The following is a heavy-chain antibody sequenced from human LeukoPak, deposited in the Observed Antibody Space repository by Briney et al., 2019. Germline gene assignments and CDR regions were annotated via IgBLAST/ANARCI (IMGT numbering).Heavy chain of an antibody. CDR1: GFTFSSYS. J-gene: IGHJ4*02. CDR2: ISSSSSTI. Sequence: GGSLRLSCAASGFTFSSYSMNWVRQAPGKGLEWVSYISSSSSTIYYADSVKGRFTISRDNSKNTLYLQMNSLRAEDTAVYYCAKDRFGSYYFNYWGQGTLVTVSS. V-gene: IGHV3-48*01. CDR3: AKDRFGSYYFNY. D-gene: IGHD3-10*01.